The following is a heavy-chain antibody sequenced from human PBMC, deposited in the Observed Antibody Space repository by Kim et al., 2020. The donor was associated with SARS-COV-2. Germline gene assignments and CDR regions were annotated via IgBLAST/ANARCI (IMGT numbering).Heavy chain of an antibody. J-gene: IGHJ1*01. CDR1: GGSISSYY. Sequence: SETLSLTCTVSGGSISSYYWSWIRQPPGKGLEWIGYIYYSGSTNYNPSLKSRVTISVDTSKNQFSLKLSSVTAADTAVYYCARGSLPYYDSSGYPLEHWGQGTLVTVSS. D-gene: IGHD3-22*01. CDR2: IYYSGST. V-gene: IGHV4-59*13. CDR3: ARGSLPYYDSSGYPLEH.